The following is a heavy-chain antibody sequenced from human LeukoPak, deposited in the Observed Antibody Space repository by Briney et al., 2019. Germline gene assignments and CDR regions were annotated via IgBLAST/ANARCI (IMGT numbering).Heavy chain of an antibody. CDR3: ARGLVGLTPHAGVFQI. CDR1: GGSFSSSY. D-gene: IGHD1-26*01. CDR2: IYSNGNT. J-gene: IGHJ3*02. V-gene: IGHV4-59*01. Sequence: SETLSLTCIVSGGSFSSSYWSWVRQPPGKGLERIAYIYSNGNTNSNPSLKSRVTIAVDTSQSQFSLKLSSVTAADTAVYYCARGLVGLTPHAGVFQIWGQGTKVTVSS.